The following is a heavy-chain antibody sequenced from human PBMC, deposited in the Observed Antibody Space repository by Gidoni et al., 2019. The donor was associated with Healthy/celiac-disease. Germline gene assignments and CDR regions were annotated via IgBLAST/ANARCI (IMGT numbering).Heavy chain of an antibody. Sequence: QLQLQESGPGLVKPSETLSLTCTVSGGSISSSSYYWGWIRQPPGKGLAWIGSIYYSGSTYYNPSLKSRVTISVDTSKNQFSLKLSSVTAADTAVYYCARLNLHFDYWGQGTLVTVSS. CDR1: GGSISSSSYY. V-gene: IGHV4-39*01. CDR2: IYYSGST. CDR3: ARLNLHFDY. J-gene: IGHJ4*02.